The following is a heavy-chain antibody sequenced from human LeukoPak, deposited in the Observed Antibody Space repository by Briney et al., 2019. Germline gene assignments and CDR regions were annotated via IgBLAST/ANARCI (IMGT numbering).Heavy chain of an antibody. J-gene: IGHJ6*02. CDR2: ISYDGSNK. V-gene: IGHV3-30*04. D-gene: IGHD6-19*01. CDR1: GFTFSSYA. Sequence: PGRSLRLSCAASGFTFSSYAMHWVRQAPGKGLEWVAVISYDGSNKYYADSVKGRFTISRDNSKNTLYLQMNSLRAEDTAVYYCARAIRREEQWLGTMDVWGQGTTVTVSS. CDR3: ARAIRREEQWLGTMDV.